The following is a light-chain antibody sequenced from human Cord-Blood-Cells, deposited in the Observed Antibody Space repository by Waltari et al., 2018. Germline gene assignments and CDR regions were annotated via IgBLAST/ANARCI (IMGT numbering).Light chain of an antibody. Sequence: QSALTQPASVSGSPGQSITISCTGTSSDVGSYNLVSWYHQHPGKAPKLMIYEVSKRTSGVSNRFSGSKSGNTASLTISGLQAEDEADYYCCSYAGSSTFVVFGGGTKLTVL. CDR2: EVS. J-gene: IGLJ2*01. V-gene: IGLV2-23*02. CDR3: CSYAGSSTFVV. CDR1: SSDVGSYNL.